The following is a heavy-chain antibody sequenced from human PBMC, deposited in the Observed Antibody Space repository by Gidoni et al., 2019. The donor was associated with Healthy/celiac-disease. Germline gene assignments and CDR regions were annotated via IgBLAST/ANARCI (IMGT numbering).Heavy chain of an antibody. CDR1: GFSLSTSGMR. V-gene: IGHV2-70*04. D-gene: IGHD5-12*01. Sequence: QVTLKESGPALVKPTQTLTLTCTFSGFSLSTSGMRVSWIRQPPGKALEWLARIDWDDDKFYSTSLKTRLTISKDTSKNQVVLTMTNMDPVDTATYYCALERGYSGYDYWGQGTLVTVSS. J-gene: IGHJ4*02. CDR3: ALERGYSGYDY. CDR2: IDWDDDK.